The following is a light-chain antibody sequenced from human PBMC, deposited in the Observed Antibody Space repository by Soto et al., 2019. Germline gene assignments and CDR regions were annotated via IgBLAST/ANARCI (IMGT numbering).Light chain of an antibody. CDR2: KVS. Sequence: DVVMTQSPLSLPVTLGQPSSISCRSNQILVHSDGIAYFSWFQQRPGRSTRXXINKVSNRDSGVPARFSGSGSGTDCALKISRVEDEDVGVYFCMQGTHWPITFGQGTRLEI. CDR1: QILVHSDGIAY. CDR3: MQGTHWPIT. V-gene: IGKV2-30*02. J-gene: IGKJ5*01.